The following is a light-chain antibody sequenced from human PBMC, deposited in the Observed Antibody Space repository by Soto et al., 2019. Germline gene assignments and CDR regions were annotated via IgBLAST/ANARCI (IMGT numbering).Light chain of an antibody. CDR3: QQYNNWPLT. J-gene: IGKJ5*01. CDR1: QSVSSN. Sequence: EIVLTQSPGTLSLSPGERATLSCRASQSVSSNLAGYQQKPGQAPRLLIYGASSRATGIPVRFSGSGSGTEFTLTISSLQYEDFAVYYCQQYNNWPLTFGQGTRLEI. CDR2: GAS. V-gene: IGKV3-15*01.